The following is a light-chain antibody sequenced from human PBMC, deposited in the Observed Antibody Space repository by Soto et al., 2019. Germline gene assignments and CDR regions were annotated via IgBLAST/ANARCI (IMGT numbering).Light chain of an antibody. CDR2: GAC. Sequence: ILLTEAPSSLSASVLYRVTVTFLASQSISGGLAWYQPKPGNVPKLLIYGACSLEGGVPSRFSGSGSGTDFTLTSSGLLPEDLATYHSQQLYSLRITIRQGTRLEIK. J-gene: IGKJ5*01. V-gene: IGKV1-5*01. CDR3: QQLYSLRIT. CDR1: QSISGG.